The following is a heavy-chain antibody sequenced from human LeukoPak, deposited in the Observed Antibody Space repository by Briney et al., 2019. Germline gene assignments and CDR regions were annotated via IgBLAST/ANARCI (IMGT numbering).Heavy chain of an antibody. CDR2: ISWNSGSI. J-gene: IGHJ4*02. Sequence: GGSLRLSCAASGFTFDDYAMHWVRQAPGKGLEWVSGISWNSGSIGYADSVKGRFTISRDNSKNTLYLQMNSLRAEDTAVYYCAKDFGLLPFDYWGQGTLVTVSS. CDR1: GFTFDDYA. V-gene: IGHV3-9*01. CDR3: AKDFGLLPFDY. D-gene: IGHD3/OR15-3a*01.